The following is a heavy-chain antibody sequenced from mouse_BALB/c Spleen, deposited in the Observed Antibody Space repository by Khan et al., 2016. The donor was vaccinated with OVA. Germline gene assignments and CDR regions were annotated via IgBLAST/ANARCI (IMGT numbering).Heavy chain of an antibody. CDR2: IYPGEANT. D-gene: IGHD2-3*01. V-gene: IGHV1-80*01. J-gene: IGHJ3*01. Sequence: QVQLQQSGAELVRPGSSVKISCKASGHAFSNYWMNWVKQRPGQGLEWIGQIYPGEANTNYNGKFKGKVTLTVDKSSSTDYMQHISLTSEVSAVYFCAREGYDGYYRAWFAYWGKGTLVTVSA. CDR1: GHAFSNYW. CDR3: AREGYDGYYRAWFAY.